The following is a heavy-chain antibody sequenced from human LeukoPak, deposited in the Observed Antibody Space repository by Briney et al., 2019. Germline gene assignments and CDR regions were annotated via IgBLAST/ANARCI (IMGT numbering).Heavy chain of an antibody. J-gene: IGHJ4*02. V-gene: IGHV3-30*02. Sequence: PGGSLRLSCAASGFTFSSYGMHWVRQAPGKGLEWVAFIRYDGSNKYYADSVKGRFTISRDNSKKTLYLQMNSLRPEDTAVYYCAEVVQYGSSTYTRGGDYWGQGTLVTVSS. CDR2: IRYDGSNK. CDR1: GFTFSSYG. D-gene: IGHD2-2*01. CDR3: AEVVQYGSSTYTRGGDY.